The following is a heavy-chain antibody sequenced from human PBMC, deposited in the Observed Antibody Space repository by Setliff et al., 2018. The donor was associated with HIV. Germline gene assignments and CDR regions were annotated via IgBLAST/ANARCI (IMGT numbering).Heavy chain of an antibody. V-gene: IGHV3-23*01. Sequence: QPGGSLRLSCAASGFSFSGSAMSWVRQAPGKGLEWVAVVSGSGGVTYHAGSVKGRFTISRDNTKKTLYLQMNSLRVEDTAVYYCARAGWYNSDVWGKGTTVTVSS. J-gene: IGHJ6*04. CDR1: GFSFSGSA. CDR2: VSGSGGVT. CDR3: ARAGWYNSDV. D-gene: IGHD1-1*01.